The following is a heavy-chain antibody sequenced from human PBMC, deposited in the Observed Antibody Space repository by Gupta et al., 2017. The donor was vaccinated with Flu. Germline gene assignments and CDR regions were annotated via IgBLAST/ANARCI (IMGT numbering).Heavy chain of an antibody. J-gene: IGHJ4*02. CDR3: TRGHWDS. CDR2: TTSSGVP. CDR1: CFTSGCYD. Sequence: CASSCFTSGCYDINWVRQAPGKGLECVSFTTSSGVPYYPHSVNGSFTISCNSAKNSVYLHMDTLSADDTFFYCYTRGHWDSWGQGTLVTVSS. V-gene: IGHV3-48*03. D-gene: IGHD1-1*01.